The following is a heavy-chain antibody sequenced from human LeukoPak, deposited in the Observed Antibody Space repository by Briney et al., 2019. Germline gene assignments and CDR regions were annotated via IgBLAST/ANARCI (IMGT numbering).Heavy chain of an antibody. CDR3: AKSPIVVVANDAFDI. Sequence: PGGSLRLSCAASGFTFSNYAMNWVRQAPGRGLEWVSAINPSGGSAYYADSVKGRFTISRDNSKNTLYLQMNSLRAEDTAVYYCAKSPIVVVANDAFDIWGQGTMVTVSS. D-gene: IGHD2-15*01. V-gene: IGHV3-23*01. J-gene: IGHJ3*02. CDR1: GFTFSNYA. CDR2: INPSGGSA.